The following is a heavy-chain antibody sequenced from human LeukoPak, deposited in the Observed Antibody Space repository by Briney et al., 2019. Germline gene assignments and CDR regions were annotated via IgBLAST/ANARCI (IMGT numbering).Heavy chain of an antibody. V-gene: IGHV1-69*05. J-gene: IGHJ4*02. CDR3: ARGPELERFDY. CDR1: GGTFSSYA. D-gene: IGHD1-1*01. Sequence: ASVTVSYKASGGTFSSYAISWVRQAPGQGLEWMGGISPIFGTANYAQKFQGRVTITTDESTSTAYMELSSLRSEDTAVYYCARGPELERFDYWGQGTLVTVSS. CDR2: ISPIFGTA.